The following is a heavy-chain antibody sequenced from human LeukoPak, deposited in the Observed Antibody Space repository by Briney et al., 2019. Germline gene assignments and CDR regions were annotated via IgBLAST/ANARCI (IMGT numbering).Heavy chain of an antibody. J-gene: IGHJ4*02. D-gene: IGHD1-1*01. CDR3: ARWPGTFDY. CDR1: GLPFSSYW. Sequence: PGGSLRLSCAASGLPFSSYWMSWVRQAPGKGLEWVANINKDGSEKFYVDSVKGRFTISRDNAKNSLYLQMNSLRAEDTAVYYCARWPGTFDYWGQGTLVTVSS. V-gene: IGHV3-7*01. CDR2: INKDGSEK.